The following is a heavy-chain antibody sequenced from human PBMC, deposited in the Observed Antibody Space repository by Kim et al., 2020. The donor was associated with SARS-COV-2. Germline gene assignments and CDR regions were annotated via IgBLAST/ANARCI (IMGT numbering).Heavy chain of an antibody. J-gene: IGHJ4*02. CDR2: INAGNGNT. CDR3: ARVLYYYDSSGSPGGY. Sequence: ASVKVSCKASGYTFTSYAMHWVRQAPGQRLEWMGWINAGNGNTKYSQKFQGRVTITRDTSASTAYMELSSLRSEDTAVYYCARVLYYYDSSGSPGGYWGQGTLVTVSS. V-gene: IGHV1-3*01. CDR1: GYTFTSYA. D-gene: IGHD3-22*01.